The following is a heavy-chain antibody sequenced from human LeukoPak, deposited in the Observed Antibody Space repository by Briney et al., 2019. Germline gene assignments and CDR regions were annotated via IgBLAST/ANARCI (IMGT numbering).Heavy chain of an antibody. CDR1: GGSFSGYY. V-gene: IGHV4-34*01. CDR3: ARHVGRLWGLYFDY. Sequence: SETLSLTCAVYGGSFSGYYWSWIRQPPGKGLEWIGEINHSGSTNYNPSLKSRVTISVDTSKNQFSLKLSSVTAADTAVYYCARHVGRLWGLYFDYWGQGTLVTVSS. D-gene: IGHD5-18*01. CDR2: INHSGST. J-gene: IGHJ4*02.